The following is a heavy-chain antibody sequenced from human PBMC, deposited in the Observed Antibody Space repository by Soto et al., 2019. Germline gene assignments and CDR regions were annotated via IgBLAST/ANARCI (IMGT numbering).Heavy chain of an antibody. CDR3: AAGVITFGGGMVIRDYYYGMDV. J-gene: IGHJ6*02. V-gene: IGHV1-58*01. CDR1: GFTFTSSA. D-gene: IGHD3-16*01. Sequence: VASVKVSCKASGFTFTSSAVQWVRQARGQRLEWIGWIVVGSGNTNYAQKFQKRVTITRDMSTSTAYMELSSLRSEDTAVYYCAAGVITFGGGMVIRDYYYGMDVWGQGTTVTVSS. CDR2: IVVGSGNT.